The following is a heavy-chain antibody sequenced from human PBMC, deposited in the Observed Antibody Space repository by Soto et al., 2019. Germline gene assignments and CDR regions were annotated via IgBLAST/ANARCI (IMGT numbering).Heavy chain of an antibody. J-gene: IGHJ4*02. V-gene: IGHV4-30-2*06. CDR2: ISHLEST. Sequence: QLQLQESGSGLVKTSETLSLTCTVSGASISYGGFSWSWIRQSPGKGMEWIGYISHLESTYFHPSFKSRLTISIDMTRTQFSLQLRSVTAAAMAVYYCARGGGYDSFDYWGQGVLVTVSS. CDR3: ARGGGYDSFDY. D-gene: IGHD5-12*01. CDR1: GASISYGGFS.